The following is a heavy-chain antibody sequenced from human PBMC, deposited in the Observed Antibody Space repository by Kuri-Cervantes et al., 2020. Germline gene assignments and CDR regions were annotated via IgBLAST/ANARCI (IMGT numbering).Heavy chain of an antibody. Sequence: ASVKISCKAAGYTFTSNDISWVRQATGQGLEWMGWINPNTGVTKYAQKFQGRVAMTRDTSISTAYMELNWLTSDDTAVYYCARGDYYGSLDVWGKGTTVTVSS. D-gene: IGHD3-10*01. V-gene: IGHV1-2*02. CDR3: ARGDYYGSLDV. J-gene: IGHJ6*04. CDR1: GYTFTSND. CDR2: INPNTGVT.